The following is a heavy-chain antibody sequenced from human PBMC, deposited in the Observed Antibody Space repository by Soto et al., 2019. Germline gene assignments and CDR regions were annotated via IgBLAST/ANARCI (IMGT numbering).Heavy chain of an antibody. J-gene: IGHJ4*02. CDR2: ISSNGGSI. Sequence: GGSLRLSCSASGFAFYGFAMHWVRQAPGKGLEYVAAISSNGGSIYYVDSVKGRFTISRDNSKSTLYLQMSSLRPEDTAVYYCVKGYGSGTYYVEYFDYWGQGTLVTVHS. V-gene: IGHV3-64D*06. CDR3: VKGYGSGTYYVEYFDY. D-gene: IGHD3-10*01. CDR1: GFAFYGFA.